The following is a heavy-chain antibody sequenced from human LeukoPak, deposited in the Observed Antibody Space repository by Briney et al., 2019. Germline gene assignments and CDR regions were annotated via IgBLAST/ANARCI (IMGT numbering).Heavy chain of an antibody. CDR2: IYYSGST. J-gene: IGHJ4*02. V-gene: IGHV4-59*06. CDR3: ARGGGYCSSTSCYSFDY. D-gene: IGHD2-2*01. CDR1: GGSISSYY. Sequence: PSETLSLTCTFSGGSISSYYWSWIRQHPGKGLEWIGYIYYSGSTYYNPSLKSRVTISVDTSKNQFSLKLSSVTAADTAVYYCARGGGYCSSTSCYSFDYWGQGTLVTVSS.